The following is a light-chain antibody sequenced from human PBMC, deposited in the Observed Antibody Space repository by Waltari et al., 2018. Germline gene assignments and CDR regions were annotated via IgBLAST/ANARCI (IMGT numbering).Light chain of an antibody. V-gene: IGLV3-21*02. J-gene: IGLJ2*01. CDR1: NIESKN. CDR2: NDD. Sequence: SYVLTQPPSVSVAPGQTAILTCAGGNIESKNVHWYQQKPGRAPVLVLYNDDLRPSGMPDRFSGSNSGNTATLTIRRVEAGDESDYYCQVGDISTDRPGVEFGGGTKLTVL. CDR3: QVGDISTDRPGVE.